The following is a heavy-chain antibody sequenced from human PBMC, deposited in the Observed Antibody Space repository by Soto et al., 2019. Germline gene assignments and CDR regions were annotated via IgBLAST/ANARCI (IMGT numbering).Heavy chain of an antibody. CDR2: IFYSGST. Sequence: PSETLSLTCTVSGGSISSYYWSWIWQPPGKGLEWIGYIFYSGSTNYNLSLKSRVTISVGTSKNQFSLKLRSVTAADTAVYYCARDSATLGMDVWGQGTTVTVSS. CDR1: GGSISSYY. CDR3: ARDSATLGMDV. V-gene: IGHV4-59*01. D-gene: IGHD5-12*01. J-gene: IGHJ6*02.